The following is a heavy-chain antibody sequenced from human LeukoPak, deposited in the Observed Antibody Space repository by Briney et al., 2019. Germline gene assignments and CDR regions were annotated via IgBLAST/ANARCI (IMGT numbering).Heavy chain of an antibody. CDR1: GFTFNDHG. CDR3: LRHFKSMATRQIDY. Sequence: GGSLRLSCAASGFTFNDHGLSWVRQAPGKGLEWVSGINWNSRRKRYAASVKGRFTISRDNAKNSVYLQMTSLRAEDTALYHCLRHFKSMATRQIDYWGQGTLVSVSS. V-gene: IGHV3-20*01. CDR2: INWNSRRK. J-gene: IGHJ4*01. D-gene: IGHD5-24*01.